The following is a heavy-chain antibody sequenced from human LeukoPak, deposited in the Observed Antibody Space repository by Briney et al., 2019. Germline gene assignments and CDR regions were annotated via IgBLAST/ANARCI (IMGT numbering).Heavy chain of an antibody. CDR3: ARDSGRDGYSFDY. Sequence: SETLSLTCTVSGGSISSGGYYWSWIRQHPGTGLEWIGYIYYSGSTYYNPSLKSRVTISVDTSKNQFSLKLSSVTAADTAVYYCARDSGRDGYSFDYWGQGTLVTVSS. J-gene: IGHJ4*02. D-gene: IGHD5-24*01. V-gene: IGHV4-31*03. CDR1: GGSISSGGYY. CDR2: IYYSGST.